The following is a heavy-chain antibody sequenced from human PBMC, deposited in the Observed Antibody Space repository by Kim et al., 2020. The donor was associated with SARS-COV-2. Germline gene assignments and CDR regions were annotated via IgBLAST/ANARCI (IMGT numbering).Heavy chain of an antibody. CDR3: ARQSPQGPFDY. CDR1: GGSISSSSYY. J-gene: IGHJ4*02. Sequence: SETLSLTCTVSGGSISSSSYYWGWIRQPPGKGLEWIGSIYYSGSTYYNPSLKSRVTISVDTPKNQFSLKLSSVTAADTAVYYCARQSPQGPFDYWGQGTLVTVSS. CDR2: IYYSGST. V-gene: IGHV4-39*01.